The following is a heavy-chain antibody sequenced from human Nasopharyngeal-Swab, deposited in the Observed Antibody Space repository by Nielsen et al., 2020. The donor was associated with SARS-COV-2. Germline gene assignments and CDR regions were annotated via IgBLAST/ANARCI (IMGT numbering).Heavy chain of an antibody. CDR1: GFTVSSNY. CDR2: IYYSGST. J-gene: IGHJ3*02. D-gene: IGHD1-26*01. CDR3: ATEVGATDAFDI. V-gene: IGHV4-59*02. Sequence: ESLKISCAASGFTVSSNYMSWVRQAPGKGLEWIGYIYYSGSTNYNPSLKSRVTISVDTSKNQFSLKLSSVTAADTAVYYCATEVGATDAFDIWGQGTMVTVSS.